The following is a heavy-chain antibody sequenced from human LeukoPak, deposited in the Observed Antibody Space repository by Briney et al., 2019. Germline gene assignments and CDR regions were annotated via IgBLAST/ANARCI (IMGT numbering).Heavy chain of an antibody. Sequence: GGSLRLSCAASGFTFSAYWMHWVRQAPGKGLVWVSRINTDGSSPTYAASVKGRFTISRDNAKNSLYLQMNSLRAEDTALYYCAKQHSSGWFPRGYFQHWGQGTLVTVSS. D-gene: IGHD6-19*01. CDR3: AKQHSSGWFPRGYFQH. CDR2: INTDGSSP. V-gene: IGHV3-74*01. J-gene: IGHJ1*01. CDR1: GFTFSAYW.